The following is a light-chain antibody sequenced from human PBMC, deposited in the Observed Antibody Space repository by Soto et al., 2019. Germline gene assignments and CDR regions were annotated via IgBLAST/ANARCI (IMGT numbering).Light chain of an antibody. Sequence: DIQMTQSPSSLSASVGDRVTITFRASQSISSYFNWYQQKPGKAPKLLIYDASSLESGVPSRFSGSGSGTEFTLTISSLQPDDSATYYCQQCNRCPITFGQGTRLEIK. CDR1: QSISSY. CDR2: DAS. CDR3: QQCNRCPIT. V-gene: IGKV1-39*01. J-gene: IGKJ5*01.